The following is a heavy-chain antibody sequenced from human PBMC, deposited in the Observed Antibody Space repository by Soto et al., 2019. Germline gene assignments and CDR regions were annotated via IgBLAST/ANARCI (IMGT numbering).Heavy chain of an antibody. CDR1: GGSISDYY. D-gene: IGHD3-9*01. Sequence: QVQVQVPGPGLVRPSETLSLNCTVSGGSISDYYWSWIRQPAGKGLEWIGRMYTTGSIAYNPSLKSRYTMSLDTSKNQCSLTLRSVTAADTVVYYCARDPGTGVGLRWGQGTLVTVSS. J-gene: IGHJ4*02. CDR3: ARDPGTGVGLR. V-gene: IGHV4-4*07. CDR2: MYTTGSI.